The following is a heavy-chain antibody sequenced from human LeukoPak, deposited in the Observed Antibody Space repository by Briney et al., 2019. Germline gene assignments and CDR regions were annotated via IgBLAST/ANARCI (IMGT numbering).Heavy chain of an antibody. CDR2: IYSTGST. CDR1: VDSISSGNYY. V-gene: IGHV4-61*02. D-gene: IGHD3-22*01. CDR3: ARVTTGGYYNC. Sequence: SETLSLTCSVSVDSISSGNYYWTWIRQPAGKGLEWIGRIYSTGSTNYNPSLKSRVTISVDTSKNQFSLRLSSVTAADTAVYYCARVTTGGYYNCWGQGTLVTVS. J-gene: IGHJ4*02.